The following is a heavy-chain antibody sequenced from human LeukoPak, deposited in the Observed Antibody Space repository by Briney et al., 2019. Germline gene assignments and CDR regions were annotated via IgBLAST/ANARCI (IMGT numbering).Heavy chain of an antibody. J-gene: IGHJ4*02. D-gene: IGHD3-22*01. CDR2: ISSSSSYI. V-gene: IGHV3-21*01. CDR3: AREIGSSGYAGYFDY. Sequence: GGSLRLSCAASGFTFSSYSMNWVRQAPGKGLEWVSSISSSSSYIYYADSVKGRFTISRDNSKNTFYLQMNSLRAEDTAIYYCAREIGSSGYAGYFDYRGQGTLVTVSS. CDR1: GFTFSSYS.